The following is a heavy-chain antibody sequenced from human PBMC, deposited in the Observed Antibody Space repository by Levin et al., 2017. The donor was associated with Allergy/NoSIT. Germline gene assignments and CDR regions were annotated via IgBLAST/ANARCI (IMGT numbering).Heavy chain of an antibody. D-gene: IGHD3-16*01. Sequence: GGSLRLSCAVSGITFRDFGYHWVRRAPGKGLEWLTLSSNDGNNQFYADSVKGRLTVSRDNSKNTVILQMNALRPDDSAVYYCAKGGSFDSWGQGTVVTVSS. CDR3: AKGGSFDS. V-gene: IGHV3-30*18. J-gene: IGHJ4*02. CDR1: GITFRDFG. CDR2: SSNDGNNQ.